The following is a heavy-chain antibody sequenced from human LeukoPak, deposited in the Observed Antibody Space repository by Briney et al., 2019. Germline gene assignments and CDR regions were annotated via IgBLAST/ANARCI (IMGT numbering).Heavy chain of an antibody. D-gene: IGHD4-23*01. CDR3: ARGPLGWAVSNRDYYYYGMDV. Sequence: ASVKVSCKASGYTFTSYYMHWVRQAPGQGLEWMGIINPSGGSTSYAQKFQGRVTMTRDTSTSTVYMELSSLRSEDTAVYYCARGPLGWAVSNRDYYYYGMDVWGQGTTVTVSS. J-gene: IGHJ6*02. V-gene: IGHV1-46*01. CDR2: INPSGGST. CDR1: GYTFTSYY.